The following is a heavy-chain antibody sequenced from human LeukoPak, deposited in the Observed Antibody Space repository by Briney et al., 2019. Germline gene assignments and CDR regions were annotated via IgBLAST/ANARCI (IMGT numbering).Heavy chain of an antibody. D-gene: IGHD6-13*01. Sequence: GGSLRLSCAASGFTFSSYAMHWVRQAPGKGLEWVAVISYDGSNKYYADSVKGRFTISRDNSKNTLYLQMNSLRAEDTAVYYCVTGGYYFGYWGQGTLVTVSS. CDR2: ISYDGSNK. CDR3: VTGGYYFGY. J-gene: IGHJ4*02. V-gene: IGHV3-30-3*01. CDR1: GFTFSSYA.